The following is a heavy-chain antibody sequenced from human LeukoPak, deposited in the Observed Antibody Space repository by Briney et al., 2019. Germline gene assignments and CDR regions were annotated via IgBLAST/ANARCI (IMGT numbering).Heavy chain of an antibody. Sequence: SETLSLTCTVSGGSISSSSYYWGWIRQPPGKGLEWIGSIYYSGTTYYNPSLKSRVTISVDTSKNQFSLKLSSVTAADTAVYYCASVGFIAAAGTGEWLVGYWGQGTLVTVSS. CDR2: IYYSGTT. CDR3: ASVGFIAAAGTGEWLVGY. CDR1: GGSISSSSYY. D-gene: IGHD6-13*01. J-gene: IGHJ4*02. V-gene: IGHV4-39*01.